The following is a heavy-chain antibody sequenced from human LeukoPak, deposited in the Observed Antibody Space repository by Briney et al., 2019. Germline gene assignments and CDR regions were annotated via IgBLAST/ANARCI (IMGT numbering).Heavy chain of an antibody. CDR3: ATDDNSGSDY. V-gene: IGHV3-7*01. CDR1: TLTFSAYS. Sequence: PGGSLRLSCAGSTLTFSAYSMNWVRQAPGKGLEWVANIKRDGSEKYYVDSVKGRFTISRDNAKNSLYLQMNSLRAEDTAVYYCATDDNSGSDYWGQGTLVTVSS. D-gene: IGHD3-22*01. CDR2: IKRDGSEK. J-gene: IGHJ4*02.